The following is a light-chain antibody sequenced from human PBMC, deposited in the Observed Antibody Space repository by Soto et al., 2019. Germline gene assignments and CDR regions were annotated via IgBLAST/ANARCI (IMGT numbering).Light chain of an antibody. Sequence: QSVLTQPASVSGSPGQSITISCTGTRSDVGGYNYVSWYQQHPGKAPKLMIYEVSNRPSGVSNRFSGSKSGNTASLAISGLQAEDEADYYCSSYTSSSTLVVGTGTKVTV. CDR1: RSDVGGYNY. V-gene: IGLV2-14*01. CDR2: EVS. J-gene: IGLJ1*01. CDR3: SSYTSSSTLV.